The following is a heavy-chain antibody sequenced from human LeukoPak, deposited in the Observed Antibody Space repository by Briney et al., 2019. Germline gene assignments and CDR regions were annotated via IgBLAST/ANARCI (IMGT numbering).Heavy chain of an antibody. CDR3: ARGLRLLTWWFDP. CDR1: GYTFTSYD. V-gene: IGHV1-8*01. J-gene: IGHJ5*02. CDR2: MNPNSGNT. Sequence: ASVKVSCKASGYTFTSYDINWVRQATGQGLERMGWMNPNSGNTGYAQKFQGRVTMTRNTSISTAYMELSSLRSEDTAVYYCARGLRLLTWWFDPWGQGTLVTVSS.